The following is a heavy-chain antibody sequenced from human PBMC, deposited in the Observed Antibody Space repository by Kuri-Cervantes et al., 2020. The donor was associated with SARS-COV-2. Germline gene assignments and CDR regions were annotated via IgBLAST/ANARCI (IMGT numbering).Heavy chain of an antibody. CDR2: ISSSSSYI. V-gene: IGHV3-21*01. D-gene: IGHD6-25*01. CDR1: GFTFSSYS. J-gene: IGHJ4*02. CDR3: ARQGGRAIYFDY. Sequence: GESLKISCAASGFTFSSYSMNWVRQAPGKGLEWVSSISSSSSYIYYADSVKGRFTISRDNAKNSLYLQMNSLRAEDTAVYYCARQGGRAIYFDYWGRGTLVTVSS.